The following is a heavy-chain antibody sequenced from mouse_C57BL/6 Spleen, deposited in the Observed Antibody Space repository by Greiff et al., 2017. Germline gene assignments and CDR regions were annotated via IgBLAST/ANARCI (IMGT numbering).Heavy chain of an antibody. CDR3: ARSPYYSNYEGFAY. CDR1: GYTFTSYW. V-gene: IGHV1-50*01. CDR2: IDPSDSYT. D-gene: IGHD2-5*01. Sequence: VQLQQPGAELVKPGASVKLSCKASGYTFTSYWMQWVKQRPGQGLEWIGEIDPSDSYTNYNQKFKGKATLTVDTSSSTAYMQLSSLTSEDSAVYYCARSPYYSNYEGFAYWGQGTLVTVSA. J-gene: IGHJ3*01.